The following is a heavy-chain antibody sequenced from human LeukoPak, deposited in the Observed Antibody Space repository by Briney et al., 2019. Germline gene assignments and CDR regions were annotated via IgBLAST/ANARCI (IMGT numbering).Heavy chain of an antibody. J-gene: IGHJ5*02. CDR3: ARVRSRSWFDP. CDR2: IYYSGST. V-gene: IGHV4-39*07. Sequence: PSETLPLTCTVSGGSISSSSYYWGWIRQPPGKGLEWIGSIYYSGSTYYNPSLKSRVTISVDTSKNQFSLKLSSVTAADTAVYYCARVRSRSWFDPWGQGTLVTVSS. CDR1: GGSISSSSYY.